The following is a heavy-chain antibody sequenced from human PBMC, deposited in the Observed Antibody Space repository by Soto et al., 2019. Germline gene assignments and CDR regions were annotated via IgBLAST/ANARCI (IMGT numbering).Heavy chain of an antibody. CDR3: AKDSDSSGWTFDY. Sequence: PGGSLRLSCVASGITFSGYWMHWVRQVPGKGLVWVARVDSDGSGTSYADSVKGRFTISRDNSKNTLYLQMNSLRAEDTAVYYCAKDSDSSGWTFDYWGQGTLVTVSS. CDR2: VDSDGSGT. V-gene: IGHV3-74*01. J-gene: IGHJ4*02. D-gene: IGHD6-19*01. CDR1: GITFSGYW.